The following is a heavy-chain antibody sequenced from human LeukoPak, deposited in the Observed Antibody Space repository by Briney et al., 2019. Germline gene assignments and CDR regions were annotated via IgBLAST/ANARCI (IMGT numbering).Heavy chain of an antibody. V-gene: IGHV3-7*05. D-gene: IGHD2-8*01. CDR2: INQDGSDK. CDR3: ARDDVLRVYAHDY. CDR1: GFTFSRFW. J-gene: IGHJ4*02. Sequence: PGGSLSLSCVASGFTFSRFWMSWVRQAPGKGLEWVASINQDGSDKYYVDSVKGRFTISRDNTRNSLFLQMNSLRVEDTAVYYCARDDVLRVYAHDYWGQGILVTVSS.